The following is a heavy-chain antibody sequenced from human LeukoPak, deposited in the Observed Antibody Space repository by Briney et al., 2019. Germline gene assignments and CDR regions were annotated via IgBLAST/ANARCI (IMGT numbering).Heavy chain of an antibody. Sequence: GGSLRLSCEASGFVFGHSWMSWVRQAPGKGLEWVANINLDGSEINYLDSLTGRLTISRDNAKDSLYLQMNGLRAEDTAVYFCVRDRGYSTFDYWGQGTLVSVSS. CDR3: VRDRGYSTFDY. D-gene: IGHD3-22*01. CDR2: INLDGSEI. V-gene: IGHV3-7*03. J-gene: IGHJ4*02. CDR1: GFVFGHSW.